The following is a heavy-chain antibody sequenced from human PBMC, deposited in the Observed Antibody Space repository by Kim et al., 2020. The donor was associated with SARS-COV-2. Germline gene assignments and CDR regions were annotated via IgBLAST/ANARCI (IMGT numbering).Heavy chain of an antibody. D-gene: IGHD1-26*01. J-gene: IGHJ4*02. Sequence: SVKVSCKASGYTFSNYTISWVRQAPGQGLEWMGRIIPILGIANYAQKFQGRVTITADKSTSTAYMELSSLRSEDTAVYYCASLVGAPAIRWGRLVYYWGQGTLVTVSS. CDR2: IIPILGIA. CDR1: GYTFSNYT. CDR3: ASLVGAPAIRWGRLVYY. V-gene: IGHV1-69*02.